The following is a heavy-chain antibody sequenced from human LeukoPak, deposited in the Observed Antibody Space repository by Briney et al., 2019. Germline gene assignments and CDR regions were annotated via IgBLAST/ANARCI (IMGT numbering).Heavy chain of an antibody. CDR2: ISSISTII. CDR3: ARDLHSGAYTFDS. Sequence: PGGSLRLSCAASGFTFNSFSMNWVRQAPGKGLQGVSDISSISTIICYAGSVKGRFTISRDNAKNSLYLQMNRLRDEDTAVYYCARDLHSGAYTFDSWGQGTLVTVSS. V-gene: IGHV3-48*02. D-gene: IGHD1-26*01. J-gene: IGHJ4*02. CDR1: GFTFNSFS.